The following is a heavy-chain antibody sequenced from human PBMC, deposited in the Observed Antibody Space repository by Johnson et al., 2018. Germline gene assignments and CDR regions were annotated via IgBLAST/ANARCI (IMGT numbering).Heavy chain of an antibody. V-gene: IGHV4-59*11. J-gene: IGHJ1*01. CDR2: IYESGGT. CDR3: ARGGEYFQD. Sequence: QVQLQQSGPGLVKPSETLSLICTVSGVSLSLHQWNWIRQPPGKGLEWIGVIYESGGTIYNPSLESRVTISIDTSKNQFSLKLRSVTAADTAMYYCARGGEYFQDWGQGTLVTVSS. D-gene: IGHD6-25*01. CDR1: GVSLSLHQ.